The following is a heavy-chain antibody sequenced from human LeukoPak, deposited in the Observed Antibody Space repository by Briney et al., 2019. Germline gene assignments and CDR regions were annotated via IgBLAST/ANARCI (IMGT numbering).Heavy chain of an antibody. J-gene: IGHJ3*02. Sequence: PGGSLRLSCAASGFTFSSYAMGWVRQPPGKGLEWVSTINESGGSTYYADSVKGRFTISTNKSKNTLYLQMNSVRVEDTAIYDCAKGGRRSSGGDFFDNWGQGTMVTVSS. CDR3: AKGGRRSSGGDFFDN. CDR2: INESGGST. D-gene: IGHD2-21*01. V-gene: IGHV3-23*01. CDR1: GFTFSSYA.